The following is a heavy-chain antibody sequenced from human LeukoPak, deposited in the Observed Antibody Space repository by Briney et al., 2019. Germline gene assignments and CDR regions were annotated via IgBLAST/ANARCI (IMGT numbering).Heavy chain of an antibody. CDR2: VSYTGST. V-gene: IGHV4-39*01. CDR3: ARLLSYNVLTDNYYKYYMDV. CDR1: GDSLINTNYY. Sequence: SETLSLTCIVSGDSLINTNYYWGWIRQSPGKGLEWIGSVSYTGSTYYNPSLKSRVTMSVATSKNRFALKLSSVTAADAAVYYCARLLSYNVLTDNYYKYYMDVWGKGTTVTVSS. D-gene: IGHD3-9*01. J-gene: IGHJ6*03.